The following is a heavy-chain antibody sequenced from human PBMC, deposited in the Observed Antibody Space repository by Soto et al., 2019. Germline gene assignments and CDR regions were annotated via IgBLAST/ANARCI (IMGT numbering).Heavy chain of an antibody. CDR3: ARDRHTAMVLFDY. J-gene: IGHJ4*02. D-gene: IGHD5-18*01. CDR2: IWYDGSNK. Sequence: GGSLRLSCAASGFTFSTYGMHWVRQAPGKGLEWVAVIWYDGSNKYYADSVKGRFTISRDNSKNTLYLQMNSLRAEDTAVYYCARDRHTAMVLFDYWGQGTLVTVSS. V-gene: IGHV3-33*01. CDR1: GFTFSTYG.